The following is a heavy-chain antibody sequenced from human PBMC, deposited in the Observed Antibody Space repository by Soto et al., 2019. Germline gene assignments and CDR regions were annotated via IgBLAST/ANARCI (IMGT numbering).Heavy chain of an antibody. CDR2: IYYSGST. CDR1: GGSSSSGGYY. Sequence: SETLSLTCTVSGGSSSSGGYYWIWIRQHPGKGLEWIGYIYYSGSTYYNPSLKSRVTISVDTSKNQFSLKLSSVTAADTAVYYCARDRVAVASYYYYGMDVWGQGTTVTVSS. J-gene: IGHJ6*02. V-gene: IGHV4-31*03. CDR3: ARDRVAVASYYYYGMDV. D-gene: IGHD6-19*01.